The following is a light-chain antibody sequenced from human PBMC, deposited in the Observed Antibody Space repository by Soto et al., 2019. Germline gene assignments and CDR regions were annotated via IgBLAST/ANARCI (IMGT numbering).Light chain of an antibody. CDR3: QQSYSTPIT. V-gene: IGKV1-39*01. J-gene: IGKJ5*01. Sequence: DLQLTPSPSSLSASVGDRVTITCRASQSISSYLNWYQQKPGKAPKLLIYAASSLQSGVPSRFSGSGSGTDFTLTISSLQPEDFATDYCQQSYSTPITFGQGTRLEIK. CDR2: AAS. CDR1: QSISSY.